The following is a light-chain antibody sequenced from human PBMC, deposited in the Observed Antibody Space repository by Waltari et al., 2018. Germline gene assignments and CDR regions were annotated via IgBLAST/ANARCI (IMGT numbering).Light chain of an antibody. J-gene: IGLJ2*01. V-gene: IGLV2-8*01. CDR1: SSDIGDYNF. CDR3: SSYGGRNNLI. CDR2: AVS. Sequence: QSALTQPPSASGSPGQSVTISCTGTSSDIGDYNFVSWYQQHPGKATKLMIYAVSKRPSGVPDRCAGSKSGYTASLTVSGLQAEDEAEYYCSSYGGRNNLIFGGGTKLTVL.